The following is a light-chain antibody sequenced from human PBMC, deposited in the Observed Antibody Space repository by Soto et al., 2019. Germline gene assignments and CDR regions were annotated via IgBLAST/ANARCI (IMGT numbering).Light chain of an antibody. V-gene: IGKV3-20*01. CDR3: QQYGDSPRV. J-gene: IGKJ1*01. CDR2: GAS. CDR1: QSVSSSY. Sequence: EIVLTQSPGTLSLSPGERATLSCRASQSVSSSYLAWYQQKPGQAPRLLIYGASSRATGIPDRFSGSGSGTDFTLTINSLEPEDFAVYYCQQYGDSPRVFGQGTKVDIK.